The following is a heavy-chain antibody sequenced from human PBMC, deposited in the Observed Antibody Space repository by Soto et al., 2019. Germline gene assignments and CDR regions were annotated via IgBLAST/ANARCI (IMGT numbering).Heavy chain of an antibody. V-gene: IGHV1-69*04. CDR2: IIPILGIA. Sequence: SVKVSCKASGGTFSSYTISWVRQAPGQGLEWMGRIIPILGIANYAQKFQGRVTITADKSTSTAYMELSSLRSEDTAVYYCARDLAVAGTMDAFDIWGQGTMVTVSS. J-gene: IGHJ3*02. D-gene: IGHD6-19*01. CDR3: ARDLAVAGTMDAFDI. CDR1: GGTFSSYT.